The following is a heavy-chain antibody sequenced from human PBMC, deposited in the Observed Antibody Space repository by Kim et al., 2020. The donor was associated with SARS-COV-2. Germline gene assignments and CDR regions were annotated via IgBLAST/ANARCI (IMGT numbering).Heavy chain of an antibody. V-gene: IGHV3-23*01. CDR2: ISGSGDI. Sequence: GGSLRLSCAASGFTFSDKGVSWVRQAPGKGLEWVSTISGSGDIYYAGSVKGRFTISRDNSTNTLHLQMNSLRVEDTAMYYCAKLVASENFWGQGTLVIVS. CDR3: AKLVASENF. CDR1: GFTFSDKG. J-gene: IGHJ4*02.